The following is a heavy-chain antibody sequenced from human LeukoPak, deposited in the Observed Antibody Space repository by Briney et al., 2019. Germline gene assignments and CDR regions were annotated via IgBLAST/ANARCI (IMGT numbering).Heavy chain of an antibody. D-gene: IGHD5-12*01. V-gene: IGHV3-23*01. CDR1: GFTFSSYT. CDR2: ITTSDGNT. Sequence: GGSLRLSCAASGFTFSSYTMSWVRQAPGKGLEWVSTITTSDGNTYYADSVKGRFTISRDNAKNTLYVQMNSLRAEDTAVYYCAKKGDSGYDIDYWGQGTLVTVSS. J-gene: IGHJ4*02. CDR3: AKKGDSGYDIDY.